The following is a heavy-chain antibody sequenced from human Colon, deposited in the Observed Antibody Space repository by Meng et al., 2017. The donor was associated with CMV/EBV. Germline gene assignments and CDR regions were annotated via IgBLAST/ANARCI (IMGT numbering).Heavy chain of an antibody. CDR3: ARDFEWTFDY. J-gene: IGHJ4*02. V-gene: IGHV3-21*01. CDR1: GFTFTDYS. D-gene: IGHD3-3*01. Sequence: GESLKISCATSGFTFTDYSLNWVRQAPGKGLEWVSSISSRSTYISYADSVKGRFTVSRDDAKNSLYLQMDSLRAEDTAVYYCARDFEWTFDYWGQGTMVTVSS. CDR2: ISSRSTYI.